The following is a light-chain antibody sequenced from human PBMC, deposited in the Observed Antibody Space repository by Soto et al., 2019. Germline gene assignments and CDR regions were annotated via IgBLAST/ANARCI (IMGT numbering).Light chain of an antibody. CDR1: QSIRSSY. Sequence: EIVLTQSPGTLSLSPGERATLSCRASQSIRSSYLAWYQQKPGQAPRLLIYGASSRATGIPVRFSGSGSGTDFTLTISKLELEEFAVYFCQQYGNSRWTFDQGTKVEIK. J-gene: IGKJ1*01. CDR3: QQYGNSRWT. CDR2: GAS. V-gene: IGKV3-20*01.